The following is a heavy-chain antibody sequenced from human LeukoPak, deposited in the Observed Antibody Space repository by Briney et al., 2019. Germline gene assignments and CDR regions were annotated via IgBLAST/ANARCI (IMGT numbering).Heavy chain of an antibody. CDR1: GYTFTDYS. CDR3: ARDRRYGYGY. D-gene: IGHD5-18*01. Sequence: GASVKVSCKASGYTFTDYSIHWVRQAPGQGLEWMGWVNPNSGGTDYAQKFQGRVTMTRDTSISTAYMELSRLRSDDTAVYYCARDRRYGYGYWGQGTLVTVSS. J-gene: IGHJ4*02. CDR2: VNPNSGGT. V-gene: IGHV1-2*02.